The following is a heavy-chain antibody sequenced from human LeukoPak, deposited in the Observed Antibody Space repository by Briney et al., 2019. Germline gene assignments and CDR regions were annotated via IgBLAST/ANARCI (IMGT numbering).Heavy chain of an antibody. CDR3: ARDRDDFWSGYYTGSFDY. Sequence: GASVTVSCKASGYTFTGYYMHWVRQAPGQGLEWMGWINPNGGGTNYAQKFQGRVTMTRDTSISTAYMELSRLRSDDTAVYYCARDRDDFWSGYYTGSFDYWGQGTLVTVSS. V-gene: IGHV1-2*02. CDR1: GYTFTGYY. CDR2: INPNGGGT. D-gene: IGHD3-3*01. J-gene: IGHJ4*02.